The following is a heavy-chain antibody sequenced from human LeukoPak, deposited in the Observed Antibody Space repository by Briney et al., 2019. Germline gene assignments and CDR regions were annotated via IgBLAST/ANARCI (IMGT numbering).Heavy chain of an antibody. CDR2: IKQDGSEK. CDR3: ARDFTWNSQPPGAYYFDY. Sequence: TGESLRLSCAASGFTFSIYWMSWVRQAPGKGLEWVANIKQDGSEKYYVDSVKGRFTISRDNAKNSLYLQMNSLRAEDTAVYYCARDFTWNSQPPGAYYFDYWGQGTLVTVSS. D-gene: IGHD1-7*01. J-gene: IGHJ4*02. V-gene: IGHV3-7*01. CDR1: GFTFSIYW.